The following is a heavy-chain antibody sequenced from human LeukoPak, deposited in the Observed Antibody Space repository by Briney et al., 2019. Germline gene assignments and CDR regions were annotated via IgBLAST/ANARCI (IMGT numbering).Heavy chain of an antibody. D-gene: IGHD3-10*01. CDR3: APITMAAHY. CDR2: ISWNSGSI. CDR1: GFTFDDYA. V-gene: IGHV3-9*03. J-gene: IGHJ4*02. Sequence: GRSLRLSCAASGFTFDDYAMHWVRQAPGKGLEWVSGISWNSGSIGYADSVKGRFTISRDNAKNSPYLQMNSLRAEDMALYYCAPITMAAHYWGQGTLVTVSS.